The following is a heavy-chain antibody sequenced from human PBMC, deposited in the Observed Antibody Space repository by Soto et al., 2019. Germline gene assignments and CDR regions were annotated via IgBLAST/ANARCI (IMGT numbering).Heavy chain of an antibody. V-gene: IGHV3-30*18. J-gene: IGHJ3*02. CDR2: ISYDGSNK. CDR3: AKVCSGGSCYSSKPGDAFDI. CDR1: GFTFSSYG. Sequence: QVQLVESGGGVVQPGRSLRLSCAASGFTFSSYGMHWVRQAPGKGLEWVAVISYDGSNKYYADSVKGRFTISRDNSKNTLYLQMNRLRAEDTAVYYCAKVCSGGSCYSSKPGDAFDIWGQGTMVTVSS. D-gene: IGHD2-15*01.